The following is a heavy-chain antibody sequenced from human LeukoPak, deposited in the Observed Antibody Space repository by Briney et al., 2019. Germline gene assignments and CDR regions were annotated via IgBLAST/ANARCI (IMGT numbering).Heavy chain of an antibody. D-gene: IGHD3-10*01. CDR3: AKDTRGRYYYGMDV. CDR1: GFTFDDYA. Sequence: GRSLRLSCAASGFTFDDYAMHWVRQAPGKGLEWVSGISWNSGSICYADSVEGRFTISRGNAKSSLYLQMNSLRAEDTALYYCAKDTRGRYYYGMDVWGQGTTVSVSS. J-gene: IGHJ6*02. V-gene: IGHV3-9*01. CDR2: ISWNSGSI.